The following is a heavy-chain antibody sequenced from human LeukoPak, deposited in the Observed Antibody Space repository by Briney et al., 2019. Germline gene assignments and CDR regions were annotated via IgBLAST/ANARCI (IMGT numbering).Heavy chain of an antibody. CDR2: INPSSGGT. Sequence: ASVKVSCKTSGYTFTSYGISWVRQAPGQGLEWMGRINPSSGGTNYAQKFQGRVTMTRDTSISTAYMELSRLRSDDTAVYYCARVPYCSSTSCHRPNWFDPWGQGTLVTVSS. D-gene: IGHD2-2*01. CDR3: ARVPYCSSTSCHRPNWFDP. CDR1: GYTFTSYG. V-gene: IGHV1-2*06. J-gene: IGHJ5*02.